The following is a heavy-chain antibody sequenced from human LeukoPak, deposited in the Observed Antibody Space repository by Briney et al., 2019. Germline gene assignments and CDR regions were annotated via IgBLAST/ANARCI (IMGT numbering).Heavy chain of an antibody. CDR3: ARGRNIVATIPLWY. V-gene: IGHV1-69*05. J-gene: IGHJ4*02. CDR2: IIPIFGTA. D-gene: IGHD5-12*01. CDR1: GGTFSSYA. Sequence: SVKVSCKASGGTFSSYAISWVRQAPGQGLEWMGGIIPIFGTANYAQKFQGRVTITTDESTSTAYMEPSSLRSEDTAVYYCARGRNIVATIPLWYWGQGTLVTVSS.